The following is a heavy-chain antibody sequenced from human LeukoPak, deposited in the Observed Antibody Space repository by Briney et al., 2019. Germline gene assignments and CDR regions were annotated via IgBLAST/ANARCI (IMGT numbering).Heavy chain of an antibody. J-gene: IGHJ5*01. CDR2: IYYSGST. Sequence: SETLSLTCTVSGDSISSGVYYWSWIRQDPGKGLEWIGYIYYSGSTNYNPSLKSRVTISVDTSKNQFSLKLSSVTAADTAVYYCARETMVRGVEPWGQGTLVTVSS. CDR3: ARETMVRGVEP. CDR1: GDSISSGVYY. V-gene: IGHV4-61*08. D-gene: IGHD3-10*01.